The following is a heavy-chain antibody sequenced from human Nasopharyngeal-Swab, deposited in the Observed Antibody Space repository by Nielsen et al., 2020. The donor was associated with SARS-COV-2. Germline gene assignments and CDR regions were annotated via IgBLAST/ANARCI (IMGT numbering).Heavy chain of an antibody. CDR2: MNPNSGNT. J-gene: IGHJ5*02. Sequence: ASVKVSCKASGYTFTSYDINWVRQATGQGLEWTGWMNPNSGNTGYAQKFQGRVTMTRNTSISTAYMELSSLRSEDTAVYYCARHLLGYYDSSGFDPWGQGTLVTVSS. CDR1: GYTFTSYD. V-gene: IGHV1-8*01. D-gene: IGHD3-22*01. CDR3: ARHLLGYYDSSGFDP.